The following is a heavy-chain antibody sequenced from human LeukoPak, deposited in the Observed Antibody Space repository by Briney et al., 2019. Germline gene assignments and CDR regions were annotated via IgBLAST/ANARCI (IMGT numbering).Heavy chain of an antibody. Sequence: GGSLRLSCAASGFTFSNYPMNWVRHSPERGLEWVSAIRGTGASTSYADSLKGRFTISRDNSKNTPYLQMSRLTAEDTAVYYCAKECGRDYDDRAFDIWGQGTMVTVSS. CDR3: AKECGRDYDDRAFDI. D-gene: IGHD3-22*01. CDR2: IRGTGAST. V-gene: IGHV3-23*01. CDR1: GFTFSNYP. J-gene: IGHJ3*02.